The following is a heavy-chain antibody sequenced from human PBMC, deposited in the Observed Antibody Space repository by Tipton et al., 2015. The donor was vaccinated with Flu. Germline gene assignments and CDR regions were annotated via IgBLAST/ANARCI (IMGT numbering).Heavy chain of an antibody. V-gene: IGHV4-34*12. Sequence: TLSLTCAVFGGSFSGPYWVWIRQPPGKGLEWIGEIIHSGYTKYNPSLKSRVTMSIDTSKNQFSLNLNSVTAADTAMYYCVKHFERGFDIWGQGTMVTVSS. CDR2: IIHSGYT. D-gene: IGHD3-10*01. CDR1: GGSFSGPY. CDR3: VKHFERGFDI. J-gene: IGHJ3*02.